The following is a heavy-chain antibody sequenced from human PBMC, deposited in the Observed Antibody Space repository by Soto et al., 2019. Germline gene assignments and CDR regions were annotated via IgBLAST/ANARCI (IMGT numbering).Heavy chain of an antibody. CDR3: AKDITDYYDSSGSPFDY. CDR1: GFTFSSYS. Sequence: PGGSLRLSCAASGFTFSSYSMSWVRQAPGKGLEWVSDIIDNGGSTFYADSVKGRFTISRDNSKNTLYLQMNSLRAEDTAVYYCAKDITDYYDSSGSPFDYWGQGTLVTVSS. D-gene: IGHD3-22*01. J-gene: IGHJ4*02. V-gene: IGHV3-23*01. CDR2: IIDNGGST.